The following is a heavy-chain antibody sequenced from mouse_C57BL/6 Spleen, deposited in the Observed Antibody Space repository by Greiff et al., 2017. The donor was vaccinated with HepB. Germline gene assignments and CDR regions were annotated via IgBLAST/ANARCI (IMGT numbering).Heavy chain of an antibody. J-gene: IGHJ3*01. CDR2: ISSGSSTI. Sequence: EVKLMESGGGLVKPGGSLKLSCAASGFTFSDYGMHWVRQAPEKGLEWVAYISSGSSTIYYADTVKGRFTISRDNAKNTLFLQMTSLRSEDTAMYYCAREDDYDVFAYWGQGTLVTVSA. CDR3: AREDDYDVFAY. CDR1: GFTFSDYG. D-gene: IGHD2-4*01. V-gene: IGHV5-17*01.